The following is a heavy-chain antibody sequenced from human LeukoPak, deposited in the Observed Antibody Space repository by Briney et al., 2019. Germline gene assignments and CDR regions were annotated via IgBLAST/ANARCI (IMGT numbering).Heavy chain of an antibody. CDR3: ARDLVPDYYDSSGYPYYFDY. J-gene: IGHJ4*02. D-gene: IGHD3-22*01. CDR1: GFTFSSYA. CDR2: IKQDGSEK. V-gene: IGHV3-7*01. Sequence: GGSLRLSCAASGFTFSSYAMSWVRQAPGKGLEWVANIKQDGSEKYYVDSVKGRFTISRDNAKNSLYLQMNSLRAEDTAVYYCARDLVPDYYDSSGYPYYFDYWGQGTLVTVSS.